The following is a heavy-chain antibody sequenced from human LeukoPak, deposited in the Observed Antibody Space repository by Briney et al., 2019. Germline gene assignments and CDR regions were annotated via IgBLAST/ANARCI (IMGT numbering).Heavy chain of an antibody. CDR1: GYTFTGYY. CDR2: INPNSGGT. V-gene: IGHV1-2*02. D-gene: IGHD5-18*01. J-gene: IGHJ6*02. CDR3: AVSRGGYRYASLYGMDV. Sequence: ASVKVSCKASGYTFTGYYMHWVRQAPGQGLEWMGWINPNSGGTNYAQKFQGRVTMTRDTSISTAYMELSRLRSDDTAVYYCAVSRGGYRYASLYGMDVWGQGTTVTVSS.